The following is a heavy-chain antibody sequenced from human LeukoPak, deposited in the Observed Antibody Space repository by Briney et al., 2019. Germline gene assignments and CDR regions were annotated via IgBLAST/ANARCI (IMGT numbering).Heavy chain of an antibody. J-gene: IGHJ1*01. Sequence: GGSLRLSCAASGFTFRHAWMSWVRQAPGKGLEWVARIKSKTDGGTTDYVAPVKGRFTISRDDSKNTLYLQMGSLTFEDTALYYCTTDPRDWGQGTLVTVSS. CDR2: IKSKTDGGTT. V-gene: IGHV3-15*01. CDR1: GFTFRHAW. CDR3: TTDPRD.